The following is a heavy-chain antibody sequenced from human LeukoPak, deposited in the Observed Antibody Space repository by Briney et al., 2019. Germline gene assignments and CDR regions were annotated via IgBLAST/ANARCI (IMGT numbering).Heavy chain of an antibody. CDR3: AKGPNFWLTPIAFAI. J-gene: IGHJ3*02. Sequence: GGSLRLSCAASGFSFSTYAMSWVRQASGKGLEWVSGISGSGGSTYYADSVKGRFTISRDNSKNTQSLQMNSLRAEDTAVYYCAKGPNFWLTPIAFAIWGQGTTVTVAS. D-gene: IGHD3-3*01. V-gene: IGHV3-23*01. CDR2: ISGSGGST. CDR1: GFSFSTYA.